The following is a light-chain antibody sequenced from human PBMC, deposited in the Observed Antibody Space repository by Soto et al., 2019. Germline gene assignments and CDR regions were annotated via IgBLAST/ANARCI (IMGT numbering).Light chain of an antibody. Sequence: QSLLNQPASVSGSPGQSITLSCPGTSSDVGGNHVSWYQQHPGKAPRLIIYDVSNRPSGISNRFSGSKSDNTASLTISGFQADDEADYCCSSHTSTSRYVFGTGTKVT. CDR1: SSDVGGNH. CDR3: SSHTSTSRYV. V-gene: IGLV2-14*03. CDR2: DVS. J-gene: IGLJ1*01.